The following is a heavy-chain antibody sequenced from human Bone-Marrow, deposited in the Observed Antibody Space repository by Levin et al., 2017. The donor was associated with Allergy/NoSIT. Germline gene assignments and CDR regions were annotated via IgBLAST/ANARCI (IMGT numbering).Heavy chain of an antibody. Sequence: SETLSLTCTVSGGSISSSSYYWGWIRQPPGKGLEWIGSIYYSGSTYYNPSLKSRVTISVDTSKNQFSLKLSSVTAADTAVYYCARHACPGSTSCHGYSSSWSYYGLDVWGQGTTVTVSS. CDR3: ARHACPGSTSCHGYSSSWSYYGLDV. V-gene: IGHV4-39*01. J-gene: IGHJ6*02. CDR1: GGSISSSSYY. D-gene: IGHD6-13*01. CDR2: IYYSGST.